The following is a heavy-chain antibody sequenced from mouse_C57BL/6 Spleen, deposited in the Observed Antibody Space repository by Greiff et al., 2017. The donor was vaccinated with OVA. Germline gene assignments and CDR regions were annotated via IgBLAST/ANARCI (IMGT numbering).Heavy chain of an antibody. V-gene: IGHV1-85*01. D-gene: IGHD1-1*01. CDR3: AKLYYYGSSGGYFDV. CDR2: IYPRDGST. J-gene: IGHJ1*03. Sequence: VQLQQSGPELVKPGASVKLSCKASGYTFTSYDINWVKQRPGQGLEWIGWIYPRDGSTKYNEKFKGKATLTVDTSSSTAYMELHSLTSEDSAVYFCAKLYYYGSSGGYFDVWGTGTTVTVSS. CDR1: GYTFTSYD.